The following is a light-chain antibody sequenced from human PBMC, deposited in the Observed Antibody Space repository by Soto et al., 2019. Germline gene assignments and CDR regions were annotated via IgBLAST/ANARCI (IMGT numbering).Light chain of an antibody. CDR1: SSDVGTYEY. Sequence: QSALTQPASVSGSPGQSITISCTGTSSDVGTYEYVSWYQHHPGKAPKLMIYDVSNRPSGVSDRFSGFKSGNTASLTISGLQAEDEADYYCSSYASNGDVLFGGGTQLTVL. V-gene: IGLV2-14*03. CDR3: SSYASNGDVL. CDR2: DVS. J-gene: IGLJ2*01.